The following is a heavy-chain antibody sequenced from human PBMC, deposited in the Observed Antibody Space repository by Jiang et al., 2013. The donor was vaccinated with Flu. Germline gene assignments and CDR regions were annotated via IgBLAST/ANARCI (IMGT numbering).Heavy chain of an antibody. CDR2: INAANGNP. CDR1: GYTFTSYA. CDR3: AKGPNIRLDY. V-gene: IGHV1-3*01. Sequence: GAEVKKPGASVKVSCKASGYTFTSYAIHWVRQAPGQGLEWMGWINAANGNPKYSQKFQDRVTFTRDTSASTAYMEVSSLRSEDTAVYYCAKGPNIRLDYWGQGTLVTVSS. D-gene: IGHD5-12*01. J-gene: IGHJ4*02.